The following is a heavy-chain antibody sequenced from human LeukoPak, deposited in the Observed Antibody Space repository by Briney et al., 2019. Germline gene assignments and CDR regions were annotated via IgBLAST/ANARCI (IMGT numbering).Heavy chain of an antibody. CDR2: INHSGST. CDR1: GGSFSGYY. Sequence: PSETLSLTCAVYGGSFSGYYWSWIRQPPGKGLEWIGEINHSGSTNYNPSLKSRVTISVDTSKNQFSLKLSSVTAADTAVYYCARRGMRWLQYYFDYWGQGTLVTVSS. J-gene: IGHJ4*02. D-gene: IGHD5-24*01. CDR3: ARRGMRWLQYYFDY. V-gene: IGHV4-34*01.